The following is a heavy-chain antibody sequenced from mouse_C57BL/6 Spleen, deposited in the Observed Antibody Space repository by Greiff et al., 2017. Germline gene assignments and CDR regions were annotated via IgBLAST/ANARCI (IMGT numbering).Heavy chain of an antibody. V-gene: IGHV1-39*01. D-gene: IGHD1-1*01. CDR3: ARQTPTTVVAMDY. CDR1: GYSFTDYN. CDR2: INPNYGTT. Sequence: VQLQQSGPELVKPGASVKISCKASGYSFTDYNMNWVKQSNGKSLEWIGVINPNYGTTSYNQKFKGKATLTVDQSSSTAYMHLNILTSEDSAVSDCARQTPTTVVAMDYWGQGTTLTVSS. J-gene: IGHJ2*01.